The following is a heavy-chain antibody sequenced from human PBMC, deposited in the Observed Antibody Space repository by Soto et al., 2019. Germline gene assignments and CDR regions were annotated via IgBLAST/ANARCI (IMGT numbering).Heavy chain of an antibody. V-gene: IGHV3-30*18. D-gene: IGHD6-6*01. J-gene: IGHJ5*02. CDR3: AKDSLEAARRSWFDP. CDR2: ISYDGSNK. CDR1: GFTFSSYG. Sequence: GGSLRLSCAASGFTFSSYGMHWVRQAPGKGPEWVAVISYDGSNKYYADSVKGRFTISRDNSKNTLYLQMNSLRAEDTAVYYCAKDSLEAARRSWFDPWGQGTLVTVSS.